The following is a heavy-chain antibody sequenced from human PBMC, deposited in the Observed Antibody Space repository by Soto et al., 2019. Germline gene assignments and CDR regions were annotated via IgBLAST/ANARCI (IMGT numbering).Heavy chain of an antibody. CDR3: TTDLRASLDY. Sequence: GGSLRLSYAASGFTFSNAWMSWVRQAPGKGLEWVGRIKSKTDGGTTDYDAPVKGRFTISRDDSKNTLYLQMNSLKTEDPAVYYCTTDLRASLDYCGQGTLVTVSS. V-gene: IGHV3-15*01. J-gene: IGHJ4*02. CDR2: IKSKTDGGTT. CDR1: GFTFSNAW.